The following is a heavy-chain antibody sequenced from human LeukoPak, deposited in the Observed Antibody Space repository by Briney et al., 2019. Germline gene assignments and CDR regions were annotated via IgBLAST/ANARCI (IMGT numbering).Heavy chain of an antibody. V-gene: IGHV3-11*01. Sequence: PGGSLRLSCAASGFTFSDYYMSWIRQAPGKGLEWVSYISSSGSTISYADSVKGRFTIYRDNAKTSLYLQMNSLRAEDTAVYYCARDPPYYYYGMDVWGQGTTVTVSS. CDR3: ARDPPYYYYGMDV. CDR1: GFTFSDYY. J-gene: IGHJ6*02. CDR2: ISSSGSTI.